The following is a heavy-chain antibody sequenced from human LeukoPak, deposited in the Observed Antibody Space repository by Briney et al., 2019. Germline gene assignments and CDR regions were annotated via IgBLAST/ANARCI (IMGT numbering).Heavy chain of an antibody. D-gene: IGHD3-3*01. CDR3: ASAITIFGVVIRGADY. Sequence: SETLSLTCTVSGGSISSYYWSWIRQPPGKGLEWIGEISHSGSTNYNPSLKSRVTISVDTSKSQFSLKLTSVTAADTAVYYCASAITIFGVVIRGADYWGQGTLVTVSS. J-gene: IGHJ4*02. CDR2: ISHSGST. V-gene: IGHV4-34*01. CDR1: GGSISSYY.